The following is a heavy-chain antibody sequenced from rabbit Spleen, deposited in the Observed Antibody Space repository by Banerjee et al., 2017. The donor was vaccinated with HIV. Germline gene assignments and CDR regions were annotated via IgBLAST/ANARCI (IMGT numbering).Heavy chain of an antibody. Sequence: QSLEESGGDLVKPGGTLTLTCTASGFSFSSNDYMCWVRQTPGKGLEWISCIAGGSSGFTYSATWAKGRFTISKTSSTTVTPQMTSLRVADTATYFCARDTGSSFSSYGMDLWGPGTLVTVS. CDR2: IAGGSSGFT. CDR3: ARDTGSSFSSYGMDL. V-gene: IGHV1S40*01. J-gene: IGHJ6*01. CDR1: GFSFSSNDY. D-gene: IGHD8-1*01.